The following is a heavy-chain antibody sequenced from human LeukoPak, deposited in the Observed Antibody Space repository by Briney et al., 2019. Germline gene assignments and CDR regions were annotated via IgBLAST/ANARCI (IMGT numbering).Heavy chain of an antibody. V-gene: IGHV4-39*07. CDR1: GGSISSSSYY. CDR3: ARARYDSSGYYPVPFDY. J-gene: IGHJ4*02. D-gene: IGHD3-22*01. CDR2: IYYSGST. Sequence: KPSETLSLTCTVSGGSISSSSYYWGWIRQPPGKGLEWIGSIYYSGSTYYNPSLKSRVTISVDTSKNQFSLKLSSVTAADTAVYYCARARYDSSGYYPVPFDYWGQGTLVTVSS.